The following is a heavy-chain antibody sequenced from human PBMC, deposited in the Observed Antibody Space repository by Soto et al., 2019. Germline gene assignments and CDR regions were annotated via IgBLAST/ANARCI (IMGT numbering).Heavy chain of an antibody. J-gene: IGHJ4*02. D-gene: IGHD2-15*01. V-gene: IGHV3-23*01. CDR1: GFTFNNYG. CDR3: AKEEAASFDH. Sequence: PGGSLRLSCAASGFTFNNYGMNWVRQAPGRGLEWVSGITGSGDSTYYADSVKGRFTISRDNSEKTVFLQMSSLRVEDTAKYYCAKEEAASFDHWGQGALVTVSS. CDR2: ITGSGDST.